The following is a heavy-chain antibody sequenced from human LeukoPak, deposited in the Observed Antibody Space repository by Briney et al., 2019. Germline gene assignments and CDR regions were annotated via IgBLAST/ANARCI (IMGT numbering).Heavy chain of an antibody. CDR1: GFIFSNYA. CDR3: AREVRGDYFDF. CDR2: IYAGGTT. D-gene: IGHD3-16*01. V-gene: IGHV3-53*01. Sequence: GGSLRLTCAASGFIFSNYAMSWVRQAPGKGLEWVSVIYAGGTTFYADSVKGRFAISRDNSKNTLYLQMNSLRADDTAVYYCAREVRGDYFDFWGQGTLVTVSS. J-gene: IGHJ4*02.